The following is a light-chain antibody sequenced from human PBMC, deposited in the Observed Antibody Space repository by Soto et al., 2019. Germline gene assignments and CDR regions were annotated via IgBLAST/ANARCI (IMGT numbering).Light chain of an antibody. CDR2: AAS. V-gene: IGKV1-39*01. CDR1: QSIKTY. Sequence: DIQMTQSPSSLSASVGDRVTITCRASQSIKTYLNWYQQKPGRAPKLLIFAASSFQSGVPSRFSGSGSGTDFPLTISSLQPEDFATYFCQQSYSTPRTFGQGTKVEIK. J-gene: IGKJ1*01. CDR3: QQSYSTPRT.